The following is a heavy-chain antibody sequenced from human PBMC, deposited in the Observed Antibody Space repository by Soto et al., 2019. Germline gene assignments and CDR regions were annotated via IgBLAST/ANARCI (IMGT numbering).Heavy chain of an antibody. V-gene: IGHV1-8*01. D-gene: IGHD3-22*01. Sequence: ASVKVSCKASGYTFTNYDINWVRQATGQGLEWMGWMNPKSGNTGYAQQFQGRVIMTRSTSISTAYMELSSLRSEDTAVYYCVRVGYYYDSSGYYLSFDYWGQGTLVTVSS. CDR2: MNPKSGNT. J-gene: IGHJ4*02. CDR3: VRVGYYYDSSGYYLSFDY. CDR1: GYTFTNYD.